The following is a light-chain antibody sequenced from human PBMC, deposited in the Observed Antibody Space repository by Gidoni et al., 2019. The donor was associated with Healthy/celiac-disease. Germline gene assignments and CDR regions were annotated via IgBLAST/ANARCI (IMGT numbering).Light chain of an antibody. CDR1: QGISSY. Sequence: IQFTQSPSSLSASVGDRVTITCRASQGISSYLAWYQQKPVKAPKLLIYAASTLQSGVPSRFSGSGSGTDFTLTISSLQPEDFATYYCQQLNSYPQFXHXTKVDIK. V-gene: IGKV1-9*01. CDR3: QQLNSYPQ. CDR2: AAS. J-gene: IGKJ3*01.